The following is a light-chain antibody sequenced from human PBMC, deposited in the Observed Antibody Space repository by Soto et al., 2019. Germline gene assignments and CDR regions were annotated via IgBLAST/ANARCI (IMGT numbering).Light chain of an antibody. Sequence: EIVLTQSPATLSLSPGERATLSCRASQSVSSYLAWYQQKPGQAPRLLIYDASNRATGIPARFSGSGSGTDFPLNISSLEPEDFAVYYCQQRSNWPTFGQGTKVEIK. V-gene: IGKV3-11*01. CDR3: QQRSNWPT. J-gene: IGKJ1*01. CDR1: QSVSSY. CDR2: DAS.